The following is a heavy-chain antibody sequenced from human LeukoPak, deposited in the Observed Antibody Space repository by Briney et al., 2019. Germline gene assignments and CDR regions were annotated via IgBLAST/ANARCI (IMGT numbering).Heavy chain of an antibody. D-gene: IGHD3-16*01. Sequence: PSETLSLTCAVDGRSFSGNYWSWIRPPPGKGLEWIGEINHSGSTNYNPSLKSRVTISVDTSKNQFSLKLSSVAAADTAVYYCARGGAGADVLSWGQGTLVTVSS. CDR2: INHSGST. J-gene: IGHJ5*02. CDR1: GRSFSGNY. CDR3: ARGGAGADVLS. V-gene: IGHV4-34*01.